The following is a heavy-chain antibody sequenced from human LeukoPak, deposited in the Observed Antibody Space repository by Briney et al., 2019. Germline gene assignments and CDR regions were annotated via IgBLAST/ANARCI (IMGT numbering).Heavy chain of an antibody. Sequence: ASVKVSCKASGYTFTSYGISWVRQTPGQGLEWMGWISAYNGNTNYAQKLQGRVTMTTDTSTSTAYMELRSLRSDDTAVYYCARGDGYDSFYYFDYWGQGTLVTVSS. V-gene: IGHV1-18*01. J-gene: IGHJ4*02. CDR1: GYTFTSYG. CDR3: ARGDGYDSFYYFDY. CDR2: ISAYNGNT. D-gene: IGHD5-24*01.